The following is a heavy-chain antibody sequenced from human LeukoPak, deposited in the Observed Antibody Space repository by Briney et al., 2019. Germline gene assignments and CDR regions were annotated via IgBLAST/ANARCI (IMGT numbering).Heavy chain of an antibody. CDR2: INPNSGGT. CDR1: GYTFTGYY. D-gene: IGHD2-15*01. CDR3: ARDRWARYCSGGSCPYWFDP. J-gene: IGHJ5*02. V-gene: IGHV1-2*02. Sequence: ASVKVSCKASGYTFTGYYMHWVRQAPGQGLEWMGWINPNSGGTNYAQKFQGRVTMTRDTSISTAYMELSRLRSDDTAVYYCARDRWARYCSGGSCPYWFDPWCQGTLVTVSS.